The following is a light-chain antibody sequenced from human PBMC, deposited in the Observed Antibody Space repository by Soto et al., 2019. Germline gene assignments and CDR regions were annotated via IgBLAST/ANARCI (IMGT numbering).Light chain of an antibody. CDR2: GNS. CDR1: SSNIGAGYD. J-gene: IGLJ2*01. V-gene: IGLV1-40*01. Sequence: QSVLTQPPPVSGAPGQRVTISCTGSSSNIGAGYDVHWYQQLPGTAPKLLIYGNSNRPSGVPDRFAGSKSGTSASLAITGLQAEDEAAYSSQSYASSLSMVFRGATKLTVL. CDR3: QSYASSLSMV.